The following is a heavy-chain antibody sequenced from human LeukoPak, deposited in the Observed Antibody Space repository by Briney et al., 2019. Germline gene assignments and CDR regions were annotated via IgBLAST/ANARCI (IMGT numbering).Heavy chain of an antibody. D-gene: IGHD6-13*01. Sequence: ASETLSLTCTVSGGSLSTYFWSWVRQPPGKGLEWIGHICHNGKTNSNPSLKSRVTISVDTSKNQFSLKLSSVTAADTAVYYCARGVYIAAAQYAYWGQGTLVTVSS. J-gene: IGHJ4*02. CDR2: ICHNGKT. V-gene: IGHV4-59*01. CDR1: GGSLSTYF. CDR3: ARGVYIAAAQYAY.